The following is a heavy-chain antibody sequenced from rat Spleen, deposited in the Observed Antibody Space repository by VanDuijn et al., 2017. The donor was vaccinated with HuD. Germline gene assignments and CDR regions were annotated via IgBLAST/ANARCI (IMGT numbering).Heavy chain of an antibody. D-gene: IGHD1-9*01. J-gene: IGHJ2*01. CDR1: GFTFSNYH. V-gene: IGHV5S10*01. CDR3: ARRHYGYTDYFDY. CDR2: IIYDGSRT. Sequence: EVQLVESDGGLVQPGRSLKLSCAASGFTFSNYHMAWVRQAPKKGLEWVATIIYDGSRTYYRDSVKGRFSISRDNSKSTLYLQMDSLRSEDTATYYCARRHYGYTDYFDYWGQGVMVTVSS.